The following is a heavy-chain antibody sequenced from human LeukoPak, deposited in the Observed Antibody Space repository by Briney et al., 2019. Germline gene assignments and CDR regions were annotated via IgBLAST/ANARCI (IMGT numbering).Heavy chain of an antibody. J-gene: IGHJ4*02. CDR3: AAAETTVVTLDY. D-gene: IGHD4-23*01. Sequence: ASVEVSCKACGFTFTSSAMQWVRQARGQRLEWIGWIVVGSGNTNYAQKFQERVTITRDMSTSTAYMELSSLRSEDTAVYYCAAAETTVVTLDYWGQGTLVTVSS. CDR1: GFTFTSSA. CDR2: IVVGSGNT. V-gene: IGHV1-58*02.